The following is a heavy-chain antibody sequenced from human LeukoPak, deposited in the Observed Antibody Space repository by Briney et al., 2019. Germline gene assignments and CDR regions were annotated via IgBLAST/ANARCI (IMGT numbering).Heavy chain of an antibody. CDR1: GFTFSSYG. D-gene: IGHD3-3*01. V-gene: IGHV3-33*06. J-gene: IGHJ4*02. Sequence: PGRSLRLSCAASGFTFSSYGMHWVRQAPGKGLEWVAVIWYGGSNKYYADSVKGRFTISRDNSKNTLYLQMNSLRAEDTAVYYCANEQPPKLFGVVITGWGQGTLVTVSS. CDR2: IWYGGSNK. CDR3: ANEQPPKLFGVVITG.